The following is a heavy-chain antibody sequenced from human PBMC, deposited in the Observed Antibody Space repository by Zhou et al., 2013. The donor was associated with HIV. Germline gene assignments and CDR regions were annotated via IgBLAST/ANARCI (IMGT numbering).Heavy chain of an antibody. Sequence: QVQLVQSGAEVKKPGASVKVSCKASGYTFTGYYMHWVRQAPGQGLEWMGWINPNSGGTNYAQKFQGWVTMTRDTSISTAYMELSRLRSDDTAVYYCARAYCSGGSCYSMGWFDPWGQGTLVTVSS. V-gene: IGHV1-2*04. CDR3: ARAYCSGGSCYSMGWFDP. J-gene: IGHJ5*02. D-gene: IGHD2-15*01. CDR2: INPNSGGT. CDR1: GYTFTGYY.